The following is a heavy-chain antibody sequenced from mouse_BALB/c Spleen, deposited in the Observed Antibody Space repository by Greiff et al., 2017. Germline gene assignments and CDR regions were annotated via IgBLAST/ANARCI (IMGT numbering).Heavy chain of an antibody. CDR2: IYPYNGGT. CDR3: ARGGMGDWYFDV. CDR1: GYTFTDYN. D-gene: IGHD4-1*01. Sequence: EVQGVESGPELVKPGASVKISCKASGYTFTDYNMHWVKQSHGKSLEWIGYIYPYNGGTGYNQKFKSKATLTVDNSSSTAYMELRSLTSEDSAVYYCARGGMGDWYFDVWGAGTTVTVSS. V-gene: IGHV1S29*02. J-gene: IGHJ1*01.